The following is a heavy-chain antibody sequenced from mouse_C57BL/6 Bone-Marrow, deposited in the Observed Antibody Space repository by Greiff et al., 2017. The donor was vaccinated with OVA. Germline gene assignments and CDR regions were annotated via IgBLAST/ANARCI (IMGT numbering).Heavy chain of an antibody. Sequence: EVKVVESEGGLVQPGSSMKLSCTASGFTFSDYYMAWVRQVPEKGLEWVANINYDGSSTYYLDSLKSRFIISRDNAKNILYLQMSSLKSEDTATYYCARDNYDGGGYYFDYWGQGTTLTVSS. CDR2: INYDGSST. V-gene: IGHV5-16*01. J-gene: IGHJ2*01. CDR3: ARDNYDGGGYYFDY. CDR1: GFTFSDYY. D-gene: IGHD2-4*01.